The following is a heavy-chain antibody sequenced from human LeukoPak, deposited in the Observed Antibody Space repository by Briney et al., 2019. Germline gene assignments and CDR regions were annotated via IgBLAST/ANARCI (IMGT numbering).Heavy chain of an antibody. CDR2: ISYDGSNK. D-gene: IGHD2-2*01. Sequence: GGSLRLSCAASGFTFSSYGMNWARQAPGKGLEWVAVISYDGSNKYYADSVKGRFTISRDNSKNTLYLQMNSLRAEDTAVYYCAKDLGAGVPAAMGLDYWGQGTLVTVSS. J-gene: IGHJ4*02. CDR3: AKDLGAGVPAAMGLDY. V-gene: IGHV3-30*18. CDR1: GFTFSSYG.